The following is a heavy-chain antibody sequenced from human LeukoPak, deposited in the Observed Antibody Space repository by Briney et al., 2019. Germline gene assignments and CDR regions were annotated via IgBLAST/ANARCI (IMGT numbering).Heavy chain of an antibody. D-gene: IGHD5-12*01. Sequence: SETLSLTCSVSGGSISSYFWSWIRQPPGKGLEWIGQIFYGGSTNYNPSLESRVTMSVDTSKSQFSLRLSTVTAADTAVYFCARAYSDYLMTWGQGTLVTVSS. V-gene: IGHV4-59*01. CDR3: ARAYSDYLMT. CDR2: IFYGGST. J-gene: IGHJ5*02. CDR1: GGSISSYF.